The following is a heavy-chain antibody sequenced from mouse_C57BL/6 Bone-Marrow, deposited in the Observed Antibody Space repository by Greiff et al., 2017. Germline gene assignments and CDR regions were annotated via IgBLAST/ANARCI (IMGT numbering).Heavy chain of an antibody. J-gene: IGHJ4*01. CDR2: INPGSGGT. CDR1: GYAFTNYL. Sequence: QVQLQQSGAELVRPGTSVKVSCKASGYAFTNYLIEWVKQRPGQGLEWIGVINPGSGGTNDNEKFKGKATLTADKSSSTAYMQRSSLTSEDYAVYICAGGWDYYAMDYWGQETSVTVSS. CDR3: AGGWDYYAMDY. D-gene: IGHD3-3*01. V-gene: IGHV1-54*01.